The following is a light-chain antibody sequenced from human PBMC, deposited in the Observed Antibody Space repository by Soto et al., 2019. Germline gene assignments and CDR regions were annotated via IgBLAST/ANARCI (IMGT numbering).Light chain of an antibody. CDR3: CSYAGSSTPYV. J-gene: IGLJ1*01. V-gene: IGLV2-23*02. CDR1: SSDVGLYDY. Sequence: QSALTQPASVSGSPGQSITISCTGTSSDVGLYDYVSWYQQHPGKAPQLMIYAVSNRPSGVSNRFSGSKSGNTASLTISGLQAEDEADYYCCSYAGSSTPYVFGTGTKVTVL. CDR2: AVS.